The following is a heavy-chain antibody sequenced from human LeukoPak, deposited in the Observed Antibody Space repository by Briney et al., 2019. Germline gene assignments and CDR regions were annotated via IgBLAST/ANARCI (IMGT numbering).Heavy chain of an antibody. D-gene: IGHD1-1*01. V-gene: IGHV3-33*01. CDR1: GFTFSSYG. CDR3: AREQLQEGSGSAFDF. Sequence: GRSLRLSCAASGFTFSSYGMHWVRQAPGKGLEWVAVIWYDGSNKYYADSVKGRFTISRDNSKNTLYLQMNSLRAEDTAVYYCAREQLQEGSGSAFDFWGQGTMVTVSS. CDR2: IWYDGSNK. J-gene: IGHJ3*01.